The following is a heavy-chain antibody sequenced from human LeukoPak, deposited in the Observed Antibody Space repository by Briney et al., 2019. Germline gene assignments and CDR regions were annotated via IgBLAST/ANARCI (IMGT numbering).Heavy chain of an antibody. CDR2: ISYDGSNK. CDR3: ARSLAIDALVLFGMGV. D-gene: IGHD6-13*01. V-gene: IGHV3-30-3*01. Sequence: TGGSLRLSCAASGFTFSSYAMHWVRQAPGKGLEWVAVISYDGSNKYYADSVKGRFTISRDNSKNTLYLQMNSLRAEDTAVYYCARSLAIDALVLFGMGVWGQGTTVTVSS. CDR1: GFTFSSYA. J-gene: IGHJ6*02.